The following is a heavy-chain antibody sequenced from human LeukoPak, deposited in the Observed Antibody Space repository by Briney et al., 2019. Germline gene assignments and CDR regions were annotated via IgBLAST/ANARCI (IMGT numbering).Heavy chain of an antibody. CDR1: GFTFSSYG. D-gene: IGHD4-17*01. CDR3: AKLHGDFLPAHY. J-gene: IGHJ4*02. Sequence: GGSLRLSCAASGFTFSSYGMHWVRQAPGEGLEWVASLHYDGIKKYYAASVKGRFTISRDSSKNTLVLQMNTLRVEDTALYYCAKLHGDFLPAHYWGQGTLVTVSS. CDR2: LHYDGIKK. V-gene: IGHV3-30*02.